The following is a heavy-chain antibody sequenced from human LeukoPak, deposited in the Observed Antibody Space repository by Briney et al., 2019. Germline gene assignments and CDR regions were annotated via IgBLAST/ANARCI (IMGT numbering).Heavy chain of an antibody. V-gene: IGHV3-48*03. J-gene: IGHJ4*02. D-gene: IGHD5-18*01. CDR1: GFTFSSCE. Sequence: GGSLRLSCAASGFTFSSCEMNWVRQAPGKGLGWVSYIGTSGISVYYADSVKGRFTISRDNAKNSLYLQMNSLRAEDTAVYYCARGRAAMANWGQGSLVTVSS. CDR3: ARGRAAMAN. CDR2: IGTSGISV.